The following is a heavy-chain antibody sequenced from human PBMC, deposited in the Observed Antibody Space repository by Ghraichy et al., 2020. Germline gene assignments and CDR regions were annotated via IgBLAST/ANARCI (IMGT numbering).Heavy chain of an antibody. D-gene: IGHD2-15*01. V-gene: IGHV4-4*02. J-gene: IGHJ4*02. CDR1: GGSISSSNW. CDR3: ARDSQETYCSGGSCYPGGLDY. Sequence: SETLSLTCAVSGGSISSSNWWSWVRQPPGKGLEWIGEIYHSGSTNYNPSLKSRVTISVDKSKNQFSLKLSSVTAADTAVYYCARDSQETYCSGGSCYPGGLDYWGQVTLVTVSS. CDR2: IYHSGST.